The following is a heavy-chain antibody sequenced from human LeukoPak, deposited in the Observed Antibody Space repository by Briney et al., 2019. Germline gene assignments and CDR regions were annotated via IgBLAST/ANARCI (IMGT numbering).Heavy chain of an antibody. CDR3: ARGGEYSSSSNFDY. Sequence: GGSLRLSCAASGFTFSTYSMNWVRQAPGKGLEWVAVISYDGGNKYYADSVKGRFAISRDNSKNTLYLQMNSLRAEDTAVYYCARGGEYSSSSNFDYWGQGTLVTVSS. D-gene: IGHD6-6*01. CDR1: GFTFSTYS. V-gene: IGHV3-30*03. CDR2: ISYDGGNK. J-gene: IGHJ4*02.